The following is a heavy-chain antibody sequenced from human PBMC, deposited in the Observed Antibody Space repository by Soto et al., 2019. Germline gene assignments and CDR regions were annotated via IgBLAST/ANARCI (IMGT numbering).Heavy chain of an antibody. J-gene: IGHJ4*02. CDR2: INPNSGGT. CDR1: GYTFTGYY. CDR3: ARAARLRYFDWLPKSYYFDY. D-gene: IGHD3-9*01. Sequence: ASVKVSCKASGYTFTGYYMHWVRQAPGQGLEWMGWINPNSGGTNYAQKIQGWVTMTRDTSISTAYMELSRLRSDDTAVYYCARAARLRYFDWLPKSYYFDYWGQGTLVTVSS. V-gene: IGHV1-2*04.